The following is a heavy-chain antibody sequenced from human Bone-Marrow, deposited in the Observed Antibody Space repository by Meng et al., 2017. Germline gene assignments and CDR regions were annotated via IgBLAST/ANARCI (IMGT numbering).Heavy chain of an antibody. D-gene: IGHD2-15*01. CDR1: GFSLRTGGVG. CDR2: IYWDDDK. Sequence: SGPTLVKPTQTFTLTCTFSGFSLRTGGVGVGWIRQPPGKALEWIALIYWDDDKRYSPSLKNRLTITKDTSKNQVVLTLTDVDPADTATYYCAHEGRPYCSGGSCYAFDYWGQGTLVTVSS. J-gene: IGHJ4*02. V-gene: IGHV2-5*02. CDR3: AHEGRPYCSGGSCYAFDY.